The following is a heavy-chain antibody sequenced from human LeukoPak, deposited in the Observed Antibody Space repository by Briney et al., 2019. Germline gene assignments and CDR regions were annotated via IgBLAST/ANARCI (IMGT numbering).Heavy chain of an antibody. CDR3: STEDKYCGGANCGKY. J-gene: IGHJ4*02. CDR1: GYTFTNYY. Sequence: GASVKVSCKTSGYTFTNYYVHWVRQAPGQGLEWMGYIIPDSGGADYDQRFQGRVTMTRDESISTVYMELSSLRSDDTAVYYCSTEDKYCGGANCGKYWGQGTLVTVSS. D-gene: IGHD2-21*01. V-gene: IGHV1-2*02. CDR2: IIPDSGGA.